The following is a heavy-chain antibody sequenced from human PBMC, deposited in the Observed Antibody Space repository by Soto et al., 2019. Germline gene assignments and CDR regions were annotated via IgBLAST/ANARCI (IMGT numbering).Heavy chain of an antibody. V-gene: IGHV4-31*03. Sequence: QVQLQESGPGLVKPSQTLSLTCTVSGGSISSGGYYWSWIRQHPGKGLEWIGYIYYSGSTYYNPSLKSRVIISVDTSKNQFSLKLSSVTAADTAVYYCARDRDDGGYFQHWGQGTLVTVSS. J-gene: IGHJ1*01. CDR1: GGSISSGGYY. D-gene: IGHD3-10*01. CDR3: ARDRDDGGYFQH. CDR2: IYYSGST.